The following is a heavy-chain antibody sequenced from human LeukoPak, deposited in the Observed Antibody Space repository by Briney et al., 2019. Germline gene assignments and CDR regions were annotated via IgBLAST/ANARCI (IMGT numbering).Heavy chain of an antibody. Sequence: SGTLSLTCAVSGGSISSSNWWSWVRQPPGKGLEWIGEIYHSGSTNYNPSLKSRVTISVDKSKNQSSLKLSSVTAADTAVYYCARIVVVPAAPLAAFDYWGQGTLVTVSS. CDR3: ARIVVVPAAPLAAFDY. J-gene: IGHJ4*02. CDR1: GGSISSSNW. D-gene: IGHD2-2*01. V-gene: IGHV4-4*02. CDR2: IYHSGST.